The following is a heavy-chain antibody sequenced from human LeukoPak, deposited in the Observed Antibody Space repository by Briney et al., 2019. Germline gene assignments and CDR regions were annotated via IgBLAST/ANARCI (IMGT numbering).Heavy chain of an antibody. D-gene: IGHD3-10*01. CDR2: IYYSGST. CDR1: GGSISGSSYY. V-gene: IGHV4-39*02. J-gene: IGHJ5*02. CDR3: ARGGPNFGSGSYYGGPAWFDP. Sequence: SETLSLTCTVSGGSISGSSYYWGWIRQPPGKGLEWIGSIYYSGSTYYNPSLKSRVTISVDTSKNQFSLKLNSVTATDTAVYYCARGGPNFGSGSYYGGPAWFDPWGQGSLVTVSS.